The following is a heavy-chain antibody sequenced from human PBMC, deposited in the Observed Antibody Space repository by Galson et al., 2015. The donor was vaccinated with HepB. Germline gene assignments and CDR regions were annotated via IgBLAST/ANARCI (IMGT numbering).Heavy chain of an antibody. D-gene: IGHD4-11*01. J-gene: IGHJ4*02. CDR1: GFTFRNAW. CDR3: TTFLEMTTVQY. Sequence: SLRLSCAASGFTFRNAWMSWVCQAPGKGLEWVGRIKKKSEGGTTDYAAPVKGRFTISRDDSKNTLYLEMNSLKTEDTALYYCTTFLEMTTVQYWGQGTLVTVSS. CDR2: IKKKSEGGTT. V-gene: IGHV3-15*01.